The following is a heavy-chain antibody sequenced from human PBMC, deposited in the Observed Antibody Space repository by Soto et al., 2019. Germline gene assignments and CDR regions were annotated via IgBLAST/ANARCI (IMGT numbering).Heavy chain of an antibody. CDR1: GFSVRTNY. Sequence: EVQLVETGGGLIQPGGSLRLSCAASGFSVRTNYMSWVRQAPGKGLEWVSVFESGGSIYYADSVKGRFIISSDYASNAVDLQLNRQRADDTAVYYCARARVTPDFFDYWGEGTLVTVAS. CDR2: FESGGSI. D-gene: IGHD2-21*02. V-gene: IGHV3-53*02. J-gene: IGHJ4*02. CDR3: ARARVTPDFFDY.